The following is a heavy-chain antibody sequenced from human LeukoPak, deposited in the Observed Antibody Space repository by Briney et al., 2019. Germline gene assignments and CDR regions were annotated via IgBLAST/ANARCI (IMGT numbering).Heavy chain of an antibody. V-gene: IGHV3-74*01. Sequence: GGSLRLSCAACGLFRNFWMHWVRQAPGKGLVWVSGINVDGRGTTYADSVKGRFTISRDNAKNTLYLQMNSLRVEDTAVYFCARGSSYGWYFDQWGQGTLVTVSS. CDR3: ARGSSYGWYFDQ. CDR2: INVDGRGT. D-gene: IGHD5-18*01. CDR1: GLFRNFW. J-gene: IGHJ4*02.